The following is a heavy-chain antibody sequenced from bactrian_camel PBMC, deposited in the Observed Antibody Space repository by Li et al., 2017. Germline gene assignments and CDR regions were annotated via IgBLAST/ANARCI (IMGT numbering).Heavy chain of an antibody. V-gene: IGHV3-2*01. CDR3: AAGLMGSLHEYNS. D-gene: IGHD3*01. Sequence: HVQLVESGGGLVQPGESLTLSCAASGFAFSTFYMHWVRQAPGKGLEWVSTIAGDGTQTYYADAVKGRFTISRDNAKNMTYLQMNSLKSEDTAVYYCAAGLMGSLHEYNSWGQGTQVTVS. CDR2: IAGDGTQT. J-gene: IGHJ4*01. CDR1: GFAFSTFY.